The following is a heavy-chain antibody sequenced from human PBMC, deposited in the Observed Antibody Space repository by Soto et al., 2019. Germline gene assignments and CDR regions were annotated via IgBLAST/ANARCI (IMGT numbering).Heavy chain of an antibody. D-gene: IGHD1-1*01. CDR1: EFTFSSYA. CDR3: ARDRTGLDY. CDR2: ISYDGSNK. V-gene: IGHV3-30-3*01. Sequence: QVQLVESGGGVVQPGRSLRLACAASEFTFSSYAMHWVRQAPGKGLEWVAVISYDGSNKYYADSVKGRFTISRDNSKNTLYLQMNNLRAEDTAVYHCARDRTGLDYWGQGTLVTVSS. J-gene: IGHJ4*02.